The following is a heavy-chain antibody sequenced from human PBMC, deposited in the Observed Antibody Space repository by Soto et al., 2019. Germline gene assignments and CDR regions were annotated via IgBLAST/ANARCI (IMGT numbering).Heavy chain of an antibody. D-gene: IGHD2-2*01. J-gene: IGHJ4*02. CDR2: IIPIFGTA. CDR3: AIEGYVPASGHFDY. V-gene: IGHV1-69*13. Sequence: SVKVSCKASGCTCSSYAISWVRQAPGQGLEWMGGIIPIFGTANYAQKFQGRVTITADESTSTAYMELSSLRSEDTAVYYCAIEGYVPASGHFDYWGQGTRVTVAS. CDR1: GCTCSSYA.